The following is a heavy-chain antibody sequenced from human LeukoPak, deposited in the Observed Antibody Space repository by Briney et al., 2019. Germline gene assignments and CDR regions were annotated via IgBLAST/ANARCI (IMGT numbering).Heavy chain of an antibody. J-gene: IGHJ6*02. CDR1: GYTFTSYG. CDR2: ISAYNGNT. V-gene: IGHV1-18*01. CDR3: ARDIGPYSGSYSGMDV. D-gene: IGHD1-26*01. Sequence: ASVKVSCKASGYTFTSYGISWVRQAPGQGLEWMGWISAYNGNTNYAQKLQGRVTMTTDTSTSTAYMELRGLRSDDTAVYYCARDIGPYSGSYSGMDVWGQGTTVTVSS.